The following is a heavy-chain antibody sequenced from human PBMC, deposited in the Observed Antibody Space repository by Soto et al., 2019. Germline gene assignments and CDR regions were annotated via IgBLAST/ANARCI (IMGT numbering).Heavy chain of an antibody. D-gene: IGHD6-6*01. V-gene: IGHV4-34*01. Sequence: SETLSLTCSIYSGSLSGYYWSWIRQPPGKGLRWIGEIGKSGNTNYSPSLKSRVSISIDTSKKQFSLNLASVSAADTAVYYCARAPKVSGSSQTRPDFWGQGTLVTVSS. CDR2: IGKSGNT. CDR1: SGSLSGYY. CDR3: ARAPKVSGSSQTRPDF. J-gene: IGHJ4*02.